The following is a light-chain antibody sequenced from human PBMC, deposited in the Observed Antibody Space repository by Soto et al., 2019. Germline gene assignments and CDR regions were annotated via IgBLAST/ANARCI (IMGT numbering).Light chain of an antibody. CDR3: SSYAGTTPYV. Sequence: QSVLAQPPSASGSPGQSVTISCTGTSSDIGGYNYVSWYQQHPGKAPELMIYEVSKRPSGVPDRFSGSKSGNTASLTVSGLQAEDEADYYCSSYAGTTPYVFGTGTKVTV. J-gene: IGLJ1*01. CDR2: EVS. V-gene: IGLV2-8*01. CDR1: SSDIGGYNY.